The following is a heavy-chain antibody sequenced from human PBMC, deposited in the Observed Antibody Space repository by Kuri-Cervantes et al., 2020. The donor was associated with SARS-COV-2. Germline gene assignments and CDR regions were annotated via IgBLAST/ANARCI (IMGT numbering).Heavy chain of an antibody. CDR2: IYTSGST. CDR3: ARVGYCSGGSCYVGHFDY. CDR1: GGSISSYY. Sequence: SETLSLTCTVSGGSISSYYWSWIRQPAGKGLEWIGRIYTSGSTNYNPSLKSRVTMSVDTSKNQFSLKVSSVTAADTAVYYCARVGYCSGGSCYVGHFDYWGQGTLVTVSS. J-gene: IGHJ4*02. V-gene: IGHV4-4*07. D-gene: IGHD2-15*01.